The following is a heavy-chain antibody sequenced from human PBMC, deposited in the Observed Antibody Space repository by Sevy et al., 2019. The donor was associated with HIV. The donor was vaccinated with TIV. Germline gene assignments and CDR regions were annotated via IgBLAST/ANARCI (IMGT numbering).Heavy chain of an antibody. CDR3: ASLLGLLATPPGFGGMDV. Sequence: GESLKISCAASGFTFSSYAMSWVRQAPGKGLEWVSAISGSGGSTYYADSVKGRFTISRDNSKNTLYLQMNSLRAEDTAVYYCASLLGLLATPPGFGGMDVWGQGTTVTVSS. CDR2: ISGSGGST. D-gene: IGHD2-15*01. V-gene: IGHV3-23*01. J-gene: IGHJ6*02. CDR1: GFTFSSYA.